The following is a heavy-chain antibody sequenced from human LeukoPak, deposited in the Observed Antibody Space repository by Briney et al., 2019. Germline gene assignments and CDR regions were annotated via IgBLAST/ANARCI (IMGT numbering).Heavy chain of an antibody. CDR3: ARGWTPAALDY. V-gene: IGHV1-18*01. D-gene: IGHD2-2*01. Sequence: ASVKVSCKASGYTFTNYGISWVRQAPGQGLEWMGWIGTSSGSTNYAQKLQGRVTMTTDTSTSTAYMELRSLRSDDTAVYYCARGWTPAALDYWGQGTLVTVSS. CDR2: IGTSSGST. J-gene: IGHJ4*02. CDR1: GYTFTNYG.